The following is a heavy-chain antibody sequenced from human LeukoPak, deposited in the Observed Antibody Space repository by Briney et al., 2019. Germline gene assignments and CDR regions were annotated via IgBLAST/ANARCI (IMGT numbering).Heavy chain of an antibody. CDR2: IRSKAYGGTT. Sequence: GGSLRLSCTASGFTFGDYAMSWVRQAPGKGLEWVGFIRSKAYGGTTEYAASVEGRFTISRDDSKSIAYLQMNSLKTEDTAVYYCTRLALMAAAYYFDYWGQGTLVTVSS. CDR1: GFTFGDYA. J-gene: IGHJ4*02. V-gene: IGHV3-49*04. CDR3: TRLALMAAAYYFDY. D-gene: IGHD5-24*01.